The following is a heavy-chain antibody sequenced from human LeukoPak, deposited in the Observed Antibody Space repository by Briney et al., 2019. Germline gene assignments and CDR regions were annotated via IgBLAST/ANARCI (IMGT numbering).Heavy chain of an antibody. Sequence: GGSLRLSCAASGFTFSSYSMNWVRQAPGKGLEWLSYISSSSTIYYADSVKGRFTISRDNAKNSLYLQMNSLRAEDTAVYYCAREGPSTTVTDDAFDIWGQGTMVTVSS. D-gene: IGHD4-17*01. CDR1: GFTFSSYS. CDR3: AREGPSTTVTDDAFDI. CDR2: ISSSSTI. V-gene: IGHV3-48*01. J-gene: IGHJ3*02.